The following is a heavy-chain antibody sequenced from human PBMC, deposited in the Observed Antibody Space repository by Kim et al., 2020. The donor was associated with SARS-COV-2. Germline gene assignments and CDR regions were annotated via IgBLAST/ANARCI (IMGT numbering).Heavy chain of an antibody. D-gene: IGHD6-13*01. CDR1: GFTFSSYD. CDR3: ARVASSTTNWYFDL. V-gene: IGHV3-13*01. Sequence: GGSLRLSCAASGFTFSSYDMHWVRQATGKGLEWVSAIGTAGDTYYPGSVKGRFTISRENAKNSLYLQMNSLRAGDTAVYYCARVASSTTNWYFDLWGRGTLVTVSS. CDR2: IGTAGDT. J-gene: IGHJ2*01.